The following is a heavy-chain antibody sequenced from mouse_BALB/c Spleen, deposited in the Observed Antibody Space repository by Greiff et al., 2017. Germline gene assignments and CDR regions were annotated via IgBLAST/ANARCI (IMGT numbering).Heavy chain of an antibody. CDR2: ISSGGST. CDR1: GFTFSSYA. CDR3: ARGGMGTTADY. J-gene: IGHJ2*01. Sequence: EVKLMESGGGLVKPGGSLKLSCAASGFTFSSYAMSWVRQTPEKRLEWVASISSGGSTYYPDSVKGRFTISRDNARNILYLQMSSLRSEDTAMYYCARGGMGTTADYWGQGTTLTVSS. V-gene: IGHV5-6-5*01. D-gene: IGHD2-3*01.